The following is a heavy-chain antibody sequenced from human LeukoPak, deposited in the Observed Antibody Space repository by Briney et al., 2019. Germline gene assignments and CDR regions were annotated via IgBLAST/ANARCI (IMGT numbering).Heavy chain of an antibody. CDR3: ARRMGAAGGTDGMDV. J-gene: IGHJ6*02. D-gene: IGHD6-13*01. CDR1: GYRFISYW. V-gene: IGHV5-51*01. Sequence: GESLKISCKGSGYRFISYWIGWVRQMPGKGLEWMGIIYPGDSDTRYSPSFQGQVIISADKSISTAYLQWSSLKASDSAMYYCARRMGAAGGTDGMDVWGQGTTVTVSS. CDR2: IYPGDSDT.